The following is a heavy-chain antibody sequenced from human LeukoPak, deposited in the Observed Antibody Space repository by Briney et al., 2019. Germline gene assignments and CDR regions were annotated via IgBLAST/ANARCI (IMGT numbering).Heavy chain of an antibody. CDR3: ARGGPLRFLEWLLDY. Sequence: SETLSLTCTVSGGSISSYYWSWIRQPPGKGLEWIGYIYYSGSTNYNPSLKSRVTISVDTSKNQFSLKLSSVTAADTAVYYCARGGPLRFLEWLLDYWRQGTLVTVSS. CDR1: GGSISSYY. J-gene: IGHJ4*02. D-gene: IGHD3-3*01. CDR2: IYYSGST. V-gene: IGHV4-59*01.